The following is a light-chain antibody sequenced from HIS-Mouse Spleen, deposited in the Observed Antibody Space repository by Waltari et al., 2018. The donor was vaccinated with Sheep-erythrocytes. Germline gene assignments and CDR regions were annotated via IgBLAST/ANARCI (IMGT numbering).Light chain of an antibody. J-gene: IGLJ3*02. Sequence: QSALTQPPSVSGSPGQSVTISCTGTSSDVGGYNLVSWYQQHPGKAPKLMLYDGRKRPSGGSCRCSGSKSGNTASLTISGLQAEEEADYYCCSYAGSSTRVFAGGTKLTVL. V-gene: IGLV2-23*01. CDR2: DGR. CDR3: CSYAGSSTRV. CDR1: SSDVGGYNL.